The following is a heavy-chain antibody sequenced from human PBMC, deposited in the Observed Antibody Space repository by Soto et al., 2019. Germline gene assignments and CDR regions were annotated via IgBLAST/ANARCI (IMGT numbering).Heavy chain of an antibody. J-gene: IGHJ6*03. CDR1: GFSLSTSGVG. CDR2: IYWDDDK. CDR3: AHIIAAPRYYYYIDV. V-gene: IGHV2-5*02. Sequence: SGPTLVNPTQTLTLTCTFSGFSLSTSGVGVGWIRQPPGKALEWLALIYWDDDKRYSPSLKSRLTITKDTSKNQVVLTMTNMDXXXXXXXYCAHIIAAPRYYYYIDVWGKGTTVTVSS. D-gene: IGHD6-6*01.